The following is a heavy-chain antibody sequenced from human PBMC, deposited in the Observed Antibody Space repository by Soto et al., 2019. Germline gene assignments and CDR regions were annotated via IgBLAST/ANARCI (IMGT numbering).Heavy chain of an antibody. CDR1: GYRFNTYG. CDR2: MNPNTDNT. CDR3: ARGFSSYSDH. V-gene: IGHV1-8*02. Sequence: GAPVNVSCRASGYRFNTYGINWVRQAAGQGLEWMGGMNPNTDNTPYAQKFEGRLTLTRDTSTTTAYMDLSSLTSEDTAVYYCARGFSSYSDHWAQGTLVTVSS. D-gene: IGHD6-13*01. J-gene: IGHJ4*02.